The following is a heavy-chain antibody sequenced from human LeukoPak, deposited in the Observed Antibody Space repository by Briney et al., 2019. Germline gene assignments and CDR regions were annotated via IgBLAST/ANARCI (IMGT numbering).Heavy chain of an antibody. V-gene: IGHV4-39*01. J-gene: IGHJ4*02. CDR2: IYYSGST. D-gene: IGHD5-18*01. CDR1: GGSISSSSYY. CDR3: ARGYNANYFDY. Sequence: ETLSLTCTVSGGSISSSSYYWGWIRQPPGRGLEWIGSIYYSGSTYYNPSLKSRVTISVDTSKNQFSLKLSSVTAADTAVYYCARGYNANYFDYWGQGTLVTVSS.